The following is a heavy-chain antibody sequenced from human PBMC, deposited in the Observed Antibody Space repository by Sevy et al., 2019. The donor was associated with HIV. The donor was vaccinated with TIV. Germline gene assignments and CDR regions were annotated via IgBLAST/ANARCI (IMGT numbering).Heavy chain of an antibody. CDR1: GFNFNIFS. CDR3: AREGCTRPHDH. J-gene: IGHJ4*02. D-gene: IGHD2-8*01. V-gene: IGHV3-23*01. Sequence: GGSLSLSCVASGFNFNIFSMSWVRQAPGKGLEWVSTFSFGCGRINHADSVQGRFTMSRDDSKKTVYLEMNSLRAEDTAVYYCAREGCTRPHDHWGQGTLVTVSS. CDR2: FSFGCGRI.